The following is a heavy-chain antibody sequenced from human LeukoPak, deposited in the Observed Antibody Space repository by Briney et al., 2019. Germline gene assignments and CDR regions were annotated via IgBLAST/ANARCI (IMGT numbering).Heavy chain of an antibody. D-gene: IGHD6-13*01. CDR2: IIPIFGTA. CDR3: ARDSGGSSSCLAH. Sequence: SAKVSCKASGGTFSSYAISWVRQAPGQGLEWMGGIIPIFGTANYAQKFQGRVTITTDESTSTAYMELSSLRSEDTAVYYCARDSGGSSSCLAHWGQGTLVTVSS. J-gene: IGHJ4*02. CDR1: GGTFSSYA. V-gene: IGHV1-69*05.